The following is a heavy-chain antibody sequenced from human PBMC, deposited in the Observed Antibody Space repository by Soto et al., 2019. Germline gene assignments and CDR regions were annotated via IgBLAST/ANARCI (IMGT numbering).Heavy chain of an antibody. CDR2: ISYDGSNK. CDR3: AKDFRHGDYGYYYYYGMDV. V-gene: IGHV3-30*18. J-gene: IGHJ6*02. CDR1: GFTFSSYG. D-gene: IGHD4-17*01. Sequence: PGGSLRLSCAASGFTFSSYGMHWVRQAPGKGLEWVAVISYDGSNKYYADSVKGRFTISRDNSKNTLYLQMNSLRAEDTAVYYCAKDFRHGDYGYYYYYGMDVWGQGTTVTVSS.